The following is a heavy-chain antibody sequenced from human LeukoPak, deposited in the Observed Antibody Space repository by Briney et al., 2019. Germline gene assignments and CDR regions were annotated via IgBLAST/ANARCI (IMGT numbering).Heavy chain of an antibody. CDR2: IYTSGST. CDR3: AVTGTYYYDSSGYYYGGYFDY. Sequence: SETLSLTCTVSGYSISSGYYWSWIRQPAGKGLEWIGRIYTSGSTNYNPSLKSRVTISVDTSKNQFSLKLSSVTAADTAVYYCAVTGTYYYDSSGYYYGGYFDYWGQGTLVTVSS. D-gene: IGHD3-22*01. J-gene: IGHJ4*02. V-gene: IGHV4-61*02. CDR1: GYSISSGYY.